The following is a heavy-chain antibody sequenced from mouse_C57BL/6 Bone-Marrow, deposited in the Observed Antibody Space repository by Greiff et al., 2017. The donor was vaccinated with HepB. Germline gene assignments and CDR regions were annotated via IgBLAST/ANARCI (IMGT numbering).Heavy chain of an antibody. D-gene: IGHD2-2*01. V-gene: IGHV5-12*01. CDR3: ARQMVTTSSWFAY. CDR2: ISNGGGST. CDR1: GFTFSDYY. Sequence: EVMLVESGGGLVQPGGSLKLSCAASGFTFSDYYMYWVRQTPEKRLEWVAYISNGGGSTYYPDTVKGRFTISRDNAKNTLYLQMSRLKSEDTAMYYCARQMVTTSSWFAYWGQVTLVTVSA. J-gene: IGHJ3*01.